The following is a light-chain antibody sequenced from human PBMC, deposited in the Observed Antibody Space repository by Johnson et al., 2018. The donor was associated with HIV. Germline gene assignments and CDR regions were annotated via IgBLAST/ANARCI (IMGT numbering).Light chain of an antibody. CDR3: GTWDSSLSGGGYV. CDR1: SSNIGNNY. CDR2: ENN. V-gene: IGLV1-51*02. Sequence: QAVLTQPPSVSAAPGQKVTISCSGSSSNIGNNYVSWYQQLPGTAPKLLIYENNKRPSGIPDRFSASKSGPSATLRITGLQTGDEADYYCGTWDSSLSGGGYVFGTGTKVTGL. J-gene: IGLJ1*01.